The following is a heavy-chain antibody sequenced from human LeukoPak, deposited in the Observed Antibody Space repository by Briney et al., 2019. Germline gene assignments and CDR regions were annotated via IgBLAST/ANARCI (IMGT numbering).Heavy chain of an antibody. CDR3: ARVLAAAGTFGGYYFDY. V-gene: IGHV3-53*01. Sequence: GGSLRLSCAASGFTVSSNYMSWVRKAPGKGLEWVSVIYSGGSTYYADSVKGRFTISRDNSKNTLYLQMNSLRAEDTAVYYCARVLAAAGTFGGYYFDYWGQGTLVTVSS. J-gene: IGHJ4*02. CDR2: IYSGGST. D-gene: IGHD6-13*01. CDR1: GFTVSSNY.